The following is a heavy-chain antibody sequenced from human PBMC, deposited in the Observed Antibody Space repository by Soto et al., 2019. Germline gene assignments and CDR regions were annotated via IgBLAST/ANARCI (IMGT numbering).Heavy chain of an antibody. Sequence: QVQLVESGGGVVQPGRSLKLSCTASGFVFNDYGMHWVRQAPGKGLEWVAVIWYDGRKKYYADSVQGRFTISRDNSKNTLYLQMNNLSVEDTAVYYCANKGDWGSHSEFWGQGTLVTVSS. J-gene: IGHJ4*02. CDR1: GFVFNDYG. CDR2: IWYDGRKK. CDR3: ANKGDWGSHSEF. D-gene: IGHD2-21*02. V-gene: IGHV3-33*06.